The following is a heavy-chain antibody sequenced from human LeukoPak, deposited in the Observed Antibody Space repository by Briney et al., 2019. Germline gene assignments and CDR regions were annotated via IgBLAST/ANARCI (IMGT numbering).Heavy chain of an antibody. D-gene: IGHD2-2*01. J-gene: IGHJ4*02. Sequence: GASVKVSCKASGYTFTSYAMHWVRQAPGQRLEWMGWINAGNGNTKYSQKFQGRVTITRDTSASTAYMELSSLRSEDTAVYYCAVLYCSSTSCFDFDYWGRGTLVTVSS. CDR1: GYTFTSYA. CDR3: AVLYCSSTSCFDFDY. V-gene: IGHV1-3*01. CDR2: INAGNGNT.